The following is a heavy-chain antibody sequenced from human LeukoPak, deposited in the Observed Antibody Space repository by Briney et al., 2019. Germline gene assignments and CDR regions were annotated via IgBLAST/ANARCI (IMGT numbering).Heavy chain of an antibody. V-gene: IGHV3-48*02. CDR3: ARDQFFASDI. J-gene: IGHJ3*02. Sequence: PGGSLRLSCAASGFTFSLYTMNWVRQAPGKGLEWVSYISSSSSTIYYADSVQGRFSISRDNARNSLYLQMNSLRDEDTAVYFYARDQFFASDIWGEGTMVSVSS. D-gene: IGHD3-3*01. CDR1: GFTFSLYT. CDR2: ISSSSSTI.